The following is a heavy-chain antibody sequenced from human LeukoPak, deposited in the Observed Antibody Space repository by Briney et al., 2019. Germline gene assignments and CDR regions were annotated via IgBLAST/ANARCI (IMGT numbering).Heavy chain of an antibody. D-gene: IGHD3-9*01. CDR1: GGSISSSSYY. CDR3: AIRRRVDWLLNGNNWFDP. V-gene: IGHV4-61*05. CDR2: IYYSGST. Sequence: SETLSLTCTVSGGSISSSSYYWDWIRQPPGKGLEWIGYIYYSGSTNYNPSLKSRVTISVDTSKNQFSLKLSSVTAADTAVYYCAIRRRVDWLLNGNNWFDPWGQGTLVTVSS. J-gene: IGHJ5*02.